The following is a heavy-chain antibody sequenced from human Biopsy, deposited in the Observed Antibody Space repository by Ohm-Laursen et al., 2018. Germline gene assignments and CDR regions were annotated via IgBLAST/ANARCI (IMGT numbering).Heavy chain of an antibody. J-gene: IGHJ4*02. Sequence: SETLSLTCAVYGGSLSGYYWNWIRQSPGKGLEWIGEINHRGFTSNNPSLKSRVTMSVDTSKKQLSLKVRSVTAADTAVYYCARGEYSGSIFDHWGQGTLVTVSS. V-gene: IGHV4-34*01. D-gene: IGHD6-6*01. CDR3: ARGEYSGSIFDH. CDR1: GGSLSGYY. CDR2: INHRGFT.